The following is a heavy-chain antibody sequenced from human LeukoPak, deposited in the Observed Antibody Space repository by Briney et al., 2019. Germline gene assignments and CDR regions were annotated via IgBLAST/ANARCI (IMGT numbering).Heavy chain of an antibody. J-gene: IGHJ5*02. CDR2: IYHSGST. CDR3: ARNRYYYGSGNYGVPNWFDP. D-gene: IGHD3-10*01. V-gene: IGHV4-39*01. Sequence: SETLSLTCIVSGGSISSNSYYWGWIRQSPGKGLEWIGSIYHSGSTYYNPSLKSRVPISVDTAKNQFSLKQSSVTAADTSMYYWARNRYYYGSGNYGVPNWFDPWGQGTLVTVSS. CDR1: GGSISSNSYY.